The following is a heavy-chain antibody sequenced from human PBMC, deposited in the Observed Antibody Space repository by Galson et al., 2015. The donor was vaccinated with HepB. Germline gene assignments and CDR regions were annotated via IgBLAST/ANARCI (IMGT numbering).Heavy chain of an antibody. CDR3: ARGTVVVPAAIHPWFDP. CDR2: IYYSGST. Sequence: TLSLTCTVSGGPISSGGYYWSWIRQHPGKGLEWIGYIYYSGSTYYNPSLKSRVTISVDTSKNQFSLKLSSVTAADTAVYYCARGTVVVPAAIHPWFDPWGQGTLVTVSS. J-gene: IGHJ5*02. D-gene: IGHD2-2*01. CDR1: GGPISSGGYY. V-gene: IGHV4-31*03.